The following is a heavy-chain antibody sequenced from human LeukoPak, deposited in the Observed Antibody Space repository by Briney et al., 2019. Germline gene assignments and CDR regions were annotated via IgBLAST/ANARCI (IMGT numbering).Heavy chain of an antibody. CDR2: IYTGGDT. D-gene: IGHD4-17*01. CDR1: GFAVSSSF. Sequence: AGGSLRLSCAASGFAVSSSFMTWVRQPPGKGLQWLSFIYTGGDTYYADSVKGRFTISRDDSKNTVYLQMNSLRADDTAVYYCARDPETTTDFGLDVWGQGTTLTVS. CDR3: ARDPETTTDFGLDV. J-gene: IGHJ6*02. V-gene: IGHV3-66*01.